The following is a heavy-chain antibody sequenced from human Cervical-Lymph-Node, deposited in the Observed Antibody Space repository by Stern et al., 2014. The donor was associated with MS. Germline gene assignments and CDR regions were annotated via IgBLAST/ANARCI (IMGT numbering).Heavy chain of an antibody. J-gene: IGHJ4*02. CDR1: GYSFTANW. V-gene: IGHV5-51*01. D-gene: IGHD4-17*01. CDR3: ARDYGDYAFDY. Sequence: EDQLVESGAEVKKPGESLKISCKGSGYSFTANWIAWVRQMPGKVLELMGIIYPGDSDPRYSPSFQGLVTISADKSISTAYLQWSSLKASDTAMYYCARDYGDYAFDYWGQGTLVTVSS. CDR2: IYPGDSDP.